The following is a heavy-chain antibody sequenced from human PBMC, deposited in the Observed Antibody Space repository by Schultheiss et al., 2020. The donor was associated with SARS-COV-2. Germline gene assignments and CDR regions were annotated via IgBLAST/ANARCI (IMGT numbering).Heavy chain of an antibody. CDR3: ARSFPDIVVAGFDY. CDR2: INQSGSS. CDR1: GGSFSGYY. D-gene: IGHD6-19*01. Sequence: GSLRLSCAVYGGSFSGYYWTWIRQPPGKGLEWIGEINQSGSSNYNSSLKSRVTISVDTSKNQFSLKLSSVTAADTAMYYCARSFPDIVVAGFDYWGQGTLVTVSS. V-gene: IGHV4-34*01. J-gene: IGHJ4*02.